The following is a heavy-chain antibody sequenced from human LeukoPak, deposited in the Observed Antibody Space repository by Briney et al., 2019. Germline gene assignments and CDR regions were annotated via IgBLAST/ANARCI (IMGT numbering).Heavy chain of an antibody. V-gene: IGHV4-34*01. CDR2: INHSGST. D-gene: IGHD5-12*01. Sequence: SETLSLTCAVYGGPFSGYYWSWIRQPPGKGLEWIGEINHSGSTNYNPSLKSRVTISVDTSKNQFSLKLSSVTAADTAVYYCARRRGYSGYPNWFDPWGQGTLVTVSS. CDR1: GGPFSGYY. CDR3: ARRRGYSGYPNWFDP. J-gene: IGHJ5*02.